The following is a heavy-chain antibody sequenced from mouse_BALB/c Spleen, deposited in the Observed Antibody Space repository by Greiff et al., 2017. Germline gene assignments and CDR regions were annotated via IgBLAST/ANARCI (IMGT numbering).Heavy chain of an antibody. D-gene: IGHD2-3*01. J-gene: IGHJ1*01. CDR1: GYSFTSYY. CDR2: IDPFNGGT. Sequence: EVQLQQSGPELMKPGASVKISCKASGYSFTSYYMHWVKQSHGKSLKWIGYIDPFNGGTSYNQKFKGKATLTVDKSSSTAYMHLSSLTSEDSAVYYCARSKDGYYWYFDVWGAGATVTVSS. CDR3: ARSKDGYYWYFDV. V-gene: IGHV1S135*01.